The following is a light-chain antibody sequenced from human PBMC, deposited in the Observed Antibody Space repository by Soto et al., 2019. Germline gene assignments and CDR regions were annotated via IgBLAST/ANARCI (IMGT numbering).Light chain of an antibody. V-gene: IGLV2-14*01. CDR1: SSDVGGYKY. Sequence: QSVLTQPASVSGSPGQSITISCTGTSSDVGGYKYVSWYQQHPDKAPKLIIFEVSNRPSGISSRFSGSKSGNTASLTISGLQAEDEADYYCASYTRSSTSVIFGRGPKHTVL. CDR3: ASYTRSSTSVI. J-gene: IGLJ2*01. CDR2: EVS.